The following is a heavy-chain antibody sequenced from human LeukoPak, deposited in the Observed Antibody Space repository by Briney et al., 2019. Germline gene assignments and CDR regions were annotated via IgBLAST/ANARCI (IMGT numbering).Heavy chain of an antibody. J-gene: IGHJ4*02. D-gene: IGHD6-13*01. V-gene: IGHV3-9*03. Sequence: PGGSLRLSCAASGFTFDDYAMHWVRQAPGKGLEWVSGISWNSGSIGYADSVKGRFTISRDNAKNSLYLQMNSLRAEDMALYYCAKDSEIAAAVSGGFDYWGQGTLVTVSS. CDR2: ISWNSGSI. CDR1: GFTFDDYA. CDR3: AKDSEIAAAVSGGFDY.